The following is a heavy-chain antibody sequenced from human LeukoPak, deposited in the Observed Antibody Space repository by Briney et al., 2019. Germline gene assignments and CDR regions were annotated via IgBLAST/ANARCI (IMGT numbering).Heavy chain of an antibody. Sequence: GGSPRLSCAPSGFTFSSYAMSWVRQAPGKGLEWVSAISGSGGSTYYADSVKGRFTISRDNSKNTLYLQMNSLRAEDTGVYYCAKSLGYCSGGSCLPLGYFDYWGQGTLVTVPS. V-gene: IGHV3-23*01. D-gene: IGHD2-15*01. CDR3: AKSLGYCSGGSCLPLGYFDY. J-gene: IGHJ4*02. CDR2: ISGSGGST. CDR1: GFTFSSYA.